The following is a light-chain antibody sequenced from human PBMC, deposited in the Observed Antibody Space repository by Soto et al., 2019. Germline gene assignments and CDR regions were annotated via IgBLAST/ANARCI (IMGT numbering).Light chain of an antibody. V-gene: IGKV1-5*03. CDR2: QAS. Sequence: DIQMTQSPSTLSASVGDRVTITCRASQSISYWLAWYQQKPGRAPTVLIYQASVLESGVPSRFSGSGSGTDVTLTITSLQPDDFATYYCQQYISYLITFGGGTKVVMK. J-gene: IGKJ4*01. CDR1: QSISYW. CDR3: QQYISYLIT.